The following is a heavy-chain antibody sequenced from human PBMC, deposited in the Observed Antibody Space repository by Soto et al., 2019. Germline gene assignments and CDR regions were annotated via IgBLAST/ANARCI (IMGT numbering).Heavy chain of an antibody. V-gene: IGHV4-34*01. CDR2: INHSGST. J-gene: IGHJ4*02. D-gene: IGHD3-3*01. CDR3: ARGGYYDFWSGFRTPAFGY. CDR1: GGSFSGYY. Sequence: QVQLQQWGAGLLKPSETLSLTCAVYGGSFSGYYWSWIRQPPGKGLEWIGEINHSGSTNYNPSLKSLVTISVDTSKNQFSLKLSSVTAADTAVYYCARGGYYDFWSGFRTPAFGYWGQGTLVTVSS.